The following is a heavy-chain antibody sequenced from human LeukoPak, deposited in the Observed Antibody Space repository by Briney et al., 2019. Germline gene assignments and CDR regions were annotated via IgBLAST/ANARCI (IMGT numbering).Heavy chain of an antibody. J-gene: IGHJ4*02. CDR1: GFTVSNNY. CDR3: ARDADYDSSNTQRGYFDY. Sequence: GGSLRLSCAASGFTVSNNYMSWVRQAPGKGLEWVSVIYSGGSTYYADSVKGRFTVSRDNSKNTLYLQMNSLRAEDTAAYYCARDADYDSSNTQRGYFDYWGQGTLVTVSS. V-gene: IGHV3-53*01. D-gene: IGHD3-22*01. CDR2: IYSGGST.